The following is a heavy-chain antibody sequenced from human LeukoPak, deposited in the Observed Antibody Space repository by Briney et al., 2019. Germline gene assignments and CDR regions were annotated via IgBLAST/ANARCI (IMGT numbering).Heavy chain of an antibody. V-gene: IGHV4-34*01. J-gene: IGHJ6*03. CDR1: GGSFSGYY. CDR2: INHSGST. CDR3: ARDLNYYDSSGYYYYYYMDV. Sequence: SETLSLTCAVYGGSFSGYYWSWIRQPPGKGLEWIGEINHSGSTNYNPSLKSRVTMSVDTSKNQFSLKLSSVTAADTAVYYCARDLNYYDSSGYYYYYYMDVWGKGTTVTVSS. D-gene: IGHD3-22*01.